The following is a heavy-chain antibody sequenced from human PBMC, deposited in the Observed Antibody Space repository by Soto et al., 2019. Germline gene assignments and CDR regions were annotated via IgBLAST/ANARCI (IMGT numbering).Heavy chain of an antibody. CDR3: ARHRPIDIVVVPAAFDY. D-gene: IGHD2-2*01. CDR2: IYYSGST. J-gene: IGHJ4*02. Sequence: LFRTCTVSDGSIRSSSYYAGWIRQRPGKGLEWIGSIYYSGSTYYNPSLKSRVTISVDTSKNQFSLKLSSVTAADTAVYYCARHRPIDIVVVPAAFDYWGQGTLVTVSS. CDR1: DGSIRSSSYY. V-gene: IGHV4-39*01.